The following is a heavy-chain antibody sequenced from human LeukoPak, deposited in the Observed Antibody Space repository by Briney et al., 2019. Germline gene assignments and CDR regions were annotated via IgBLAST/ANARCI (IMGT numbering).Heavy chain of an antibody. J-gene: IGHJ4*02. CDR2: ISYDGSNK. Sequence: GGSLRLPCAASGFTFSSYAMHWVRQAPGKGLEWVAVISYDGSNKYYADSVKGRFTISRDNSKNTLYLQMNSLRAEDTAVYYCARGPNYDILTGSYFDYWGQGTLVTVSS. CDR1: GFTFSSYA. D-gene: IGHD3-9*01. CDR3: ARGPNYDILTGSYFDY. V-gene: IGHV3-30*04.